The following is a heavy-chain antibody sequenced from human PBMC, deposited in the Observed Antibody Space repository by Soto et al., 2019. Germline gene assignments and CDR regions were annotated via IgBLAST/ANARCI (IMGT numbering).Heavy chain of an antibody. V-gene: IGHV3-74*01. D-gene: IGHD2-15*01. J-gene: IGHJ6*02. CDR3: ARDPLVVVVAATPPTGYYYGMDV. CDR2: INSDGSST. CDR1: GFTFSSYW. Sequence: GGSLRLSCAASGFTFSSYWMHWVRQAPGKGLVWVSRINSDGSSTSYADSVKGRFTISRDNAKNTLYLQMNSLRAEDTAVYYCARDPLVVVVAATPPTGYYYGMDVWGQGTTVTVSS.